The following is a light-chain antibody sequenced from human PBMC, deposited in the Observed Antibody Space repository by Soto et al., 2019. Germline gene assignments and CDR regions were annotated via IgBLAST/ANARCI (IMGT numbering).Light chain of an antibody. V-gene: IGKV3-11*01. J-gene: IGKJ4*01. CDR1: QSVSSY. Sequence: IVLTQSPATLSLSPGERATLSCRASQSVSSYLAWYQQKPGQAPRLLIYDASGNATGIPATFSGSGSGTDFTLTISSLEPEDFAVYYCQQRSNWHLTFGGGTKVEIK. CDR2: DAS. CDR3: QQRSNWHLT.